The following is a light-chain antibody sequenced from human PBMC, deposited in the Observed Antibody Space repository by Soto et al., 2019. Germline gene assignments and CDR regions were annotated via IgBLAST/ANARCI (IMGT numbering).Light chain of an antibody. CDR1: QSVSSRS. V-gene: IGKV3-20*01. CDR2: GAS. CDR3: QQYGSSPT. J-gene: IGKJ1*01. Sequence: EIVLTQSPGTLSLSPGERATLSCRASQSVSSRSLAWYQQKPGQAPRLLIFGASSRATGIPDRFSGSGSGTDFTLSIGRLEPEDFAVYYCQQYGSSPTFGQGTKVEIK.